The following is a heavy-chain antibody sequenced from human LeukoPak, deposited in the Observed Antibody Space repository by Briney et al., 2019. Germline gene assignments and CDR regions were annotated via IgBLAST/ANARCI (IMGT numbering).Heavy chain of an antibody. V-gene: IGHV3-73*01. Sequence: GSLRLSCAASGFAFSGSAMHWVRQASGKGLEWVGRIRSKANSYATAYAASVKGRFTISRDDSKNTAYLQMNSLKTEDTAVYYCTRQTPDIVVVPAARTYYYYYMDVWGKGTTVTISS. D-gene: IGHD2-2*01. CDR2: IRSKANSYAT. CDR1: GFAFSGSA. J-gene: IGHJ6*03. CDR3: TRQTPDIVVVPAARTYYYYYMDV.